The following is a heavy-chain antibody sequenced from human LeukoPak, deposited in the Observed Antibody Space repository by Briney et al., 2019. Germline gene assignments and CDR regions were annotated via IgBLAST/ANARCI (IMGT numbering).Heavy chain of an antibody. V-gene: IGHV4-39*01. CDR3: ARVLRYFDWPCDY. CDR1: GGSISSSSFY. Sequence: SETLSLTCTISGGSISSSSFYWGWIRRPPGKGLEWIGSINYGGSTSYNPSLKNRVTVSLDTSKTQFSLRLSSVTAADTAVYHCARVLRYFDWPCDYWGQGTLVTVSS. J-gene: IGHJ4*02. D-gene: IGHD3-9*01. CDR2: INYGGST.